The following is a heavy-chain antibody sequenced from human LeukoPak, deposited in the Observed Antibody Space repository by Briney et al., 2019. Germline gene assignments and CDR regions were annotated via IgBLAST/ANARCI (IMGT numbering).Heavy chain of an antibody. D-gene: IGHD2-8*01. CDR1: GFTFDDYG. V-gene: IGHV3-20*04. Sequence: GGSLRLSCAASGFTFDDYGMNWVRQVPGKGLEWLSGINWNGGNTGYADSVKGRFTISRDNAKNSLYLQMNSLKTEDTAVYYCTSDRMVYAINWDVSWFDPWGQGTLVTVSS. CDR2: INWNGGNT. J-gene: IGHJ5*02. CDR3: TSDRMVYAINWDVSWFDP.